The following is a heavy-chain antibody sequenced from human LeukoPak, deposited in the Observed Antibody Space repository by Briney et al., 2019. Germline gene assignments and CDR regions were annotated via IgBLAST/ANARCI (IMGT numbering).Heavy chain of an antibody. Sequence: GASVKVSCKASGGTFSSYAVSWVRLTPGQGLEGLGGIIPVFGTTTYAQKFQAKVTLTAAKSTNTAYLEISSLTSDDTAVYYCARCSPGDSSNFYAVLQYWGQGTQVTVST. CDR2: IIPVFGTT. CDR3: ARCSPGDSSNFYAVLQY. J-gene: IGHJ4*02. CDR1: GGTFSSYA. D-gene: IGHD3-22*01. V-gene: IGHV1-69*06.